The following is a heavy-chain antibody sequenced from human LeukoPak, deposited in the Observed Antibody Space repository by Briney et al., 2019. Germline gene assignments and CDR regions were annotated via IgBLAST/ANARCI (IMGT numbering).Heavy chain of an antibody. J-gene: IGHJ4*02. V-gene: IGHV3-21*01. CDR3: ARDQLTTRKEVDY. D-gene: IGHD1-14*01. CDR1: GFTFSSYS. Sequence: GGSLRLSCAASGFTFSSYSMNWVRQAPGKGLEWVSSISSSSSYIYYADSVKGRFTISRDNAKNSLYLQMNSLRAEDTAVYYCARDQLTTRKEVDYWGQGTLVTVSS. CDR2: ISSSSSYI.